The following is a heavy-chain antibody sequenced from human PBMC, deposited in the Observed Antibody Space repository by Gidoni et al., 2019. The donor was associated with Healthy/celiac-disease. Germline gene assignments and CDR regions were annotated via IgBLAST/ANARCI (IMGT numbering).Heavy chain of an antibody. J-gene: IGHJ4*02. CDR3: AKVEGYCSGGSCYRFHFDY. V-gene: IGHV3-23*01. CDR1: GFTFSSYA. D-gene: IGHD2-15*01. Sequence: EVQLLESGGGLVQPGGSLRLSCAASGFTFSSYAMSWVRQAPGKGLEWVSAISGSGGSTYYADSVKGRFTISRDNSKNTLYLQMNSLRAEDTAVYYCAKVEGYCSGGSCYRFHFDYWGQGTLVTVSS. CDR2: ISGSGGST.